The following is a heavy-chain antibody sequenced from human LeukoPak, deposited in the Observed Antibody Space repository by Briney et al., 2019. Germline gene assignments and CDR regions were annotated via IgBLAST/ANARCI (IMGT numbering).Heavy chain of an antibody. CDR1: GFTFSSYG. CDR2: IWYDGSNK. V-gene: IGHV3-33*01. J-gene: IGHJ6*02. D-gene: IGHD2-2*01. Sequence: GRSLRLSCAASGFTFSSYGRHWVRQAPGKGLEWVAVIWYDGSNKYYADSVKGRFTISRDNSKNTLYLQMNSLRAEDTAVYYCASTYPYYYYGMDVWGQGTTVTVSS. CDR3: ASTYPYYYYGMDV.